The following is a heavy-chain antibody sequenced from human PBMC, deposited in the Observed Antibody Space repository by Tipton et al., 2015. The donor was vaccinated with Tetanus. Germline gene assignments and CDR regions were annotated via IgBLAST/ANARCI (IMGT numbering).Heavy chain of an antibody. CDR1: GGSISYYY. V-gene: IGHV4-59*01. J-gene: IGHJ4*02. Sequence: TLSLTCSVSGGSISYYYWSWIRQSPGKGLEWIGHIYYNGSTKYNPSLKSRVTVSLDTSKKHFSLRLSSVTAADTAVYFCARANFDFSKKGPFDSWGQGILVIVSA. D-gene: IGHD3-3*01. CDR3: ARANFDFSKKGPFDS. CDR2: IYYNGST.